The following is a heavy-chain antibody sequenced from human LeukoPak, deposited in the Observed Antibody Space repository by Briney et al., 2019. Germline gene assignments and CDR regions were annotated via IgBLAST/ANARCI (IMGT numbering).Heavy chain of an antibody. CDR3: ARETFMDV. D-gene: IGHD2/OR15-2a*01. CDR1: GFTFSSYW. CDR2: LKQDGTDK. Sequence: GGSLRLSCAASGFTFSSYWMSWVRQAPGKGLEWVANLKQDGTDKYYVDSVKGRFTISRDDAKTSLYLQMNSLRAEDTAVYYCARETFMDVWGQGTTVTVSS. J-gene: IGHJ6*02. V-gene: IGHV3-7*05.